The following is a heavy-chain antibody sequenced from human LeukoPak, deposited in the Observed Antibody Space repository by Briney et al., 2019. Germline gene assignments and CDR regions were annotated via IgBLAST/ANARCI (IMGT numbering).Heavy chain of an antibody. J-gene: IGHJ6*02. Sequence: GGSLRLSCAASGFTFSSYAMSWVRQAPGKGLEWVSAISGSGGSTYYADSVKGRFTISRDNSKNTLYLQMNSLRAEDTAVYYCAKDVLPRYSSSWYGGGYYYYGMDVWGQGTTVTVSS. V-gene: IGHV3-23*01. CDR3: AKDVLPRYSSSWYGGGYYYYGMDV. CDR2: ISGSGGST. CDR1: GFTFSSYA. D-gene: IGHD6-13*01.